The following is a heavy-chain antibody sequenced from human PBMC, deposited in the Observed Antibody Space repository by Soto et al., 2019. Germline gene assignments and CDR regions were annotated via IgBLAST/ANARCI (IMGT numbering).Heavy chain of an antibody. V-gene: IGHV1-69*05. CDR1: GGTFSTSA. D-gene: IGHD3-3*02. CDR2: IMPVFATP. Sequence: QVQLVQSGAEVKKPGSSVKVSCKASGGTFSTSAISWVRQAPGQGLEWVGGIMPVFATPDYAQKFQGRVTISPDESTTTAYLELTSLRTDDTAVYYCARDKDLQQLGGNYYYILDVWGQGTAIIVSS. J-gene: IGHJ6*02. CDR3: ARDKDLQQLGGNYYYILDV.